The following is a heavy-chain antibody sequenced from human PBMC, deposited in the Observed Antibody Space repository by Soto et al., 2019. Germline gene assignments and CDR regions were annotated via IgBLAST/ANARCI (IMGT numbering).Heavy chain of an antibody. J-gene: IGHJ6*02. CDR1: GYSFTSYW. CDR2: IYPGDSDT. Sequence: GASLKISCKGSGYSFTSYWIGWVRQMPGKGLEWMGIIYPGDSDTRYSPSFQGQVTISADKSISTAYLQWSSLKASDTAMYYCARLPIVVVTAIRWSNYGMDVWGQGTTVTVSS. V-gene: IGHV5-51*01. CDR3: ARLPIVVVTAIRWSNYGMDV. D-gene: IGHD2-21*02.